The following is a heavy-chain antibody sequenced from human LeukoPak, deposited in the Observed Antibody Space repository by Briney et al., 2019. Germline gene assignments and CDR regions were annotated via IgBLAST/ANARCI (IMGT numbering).Heavy chain of an antibody. D-gene: IGHD2-2*01. CDR2: IIPILGIA. V-gene: IGHV1-69*04. J-gene: IGHJ6*02. Sequence: ASVKVSCKASGGTFSSYAISWVRQAPGQGLEWMGRIIPILGIANYAQKFQGRVTITADKSTSTAYMELSSLRSEDTAVYYCATLKGSAANNPHTYYYYGMDVWGQGTTVTVSS. CDR1: GGTFSSYA. CDR3: ATLKGSAANNPHTYYYYGMDV.